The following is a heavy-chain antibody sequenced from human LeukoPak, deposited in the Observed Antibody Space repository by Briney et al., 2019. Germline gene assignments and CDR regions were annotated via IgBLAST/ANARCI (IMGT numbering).Heavy chain of an antibody. CDR1: GGSISSYY. V-gene: IGHV4-59*12. D-gene: IGHD6-13*01. J-gene: IGHJ4*02. Sequence: SETLSLTCTVSGGSISSYYWSWIRRPPGKGLEWIGYIYHSGRTNYNPSLKSRVSISVDMSKRQFSLKLTSVTAADTALYYCAIRFGRLEAGGTPFDSWGQGTLVTVSS. CDR3: AIRFGRLEAGGTPFDS. CDR2: IYHSGRT.